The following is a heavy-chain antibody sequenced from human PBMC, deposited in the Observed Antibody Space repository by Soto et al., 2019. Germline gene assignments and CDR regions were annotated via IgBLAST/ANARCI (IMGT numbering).Heavy chain of an antibody. CDR1: GGSISSGDYY. J-gene: IGHJ5*01. Sequence: SETLSLTCTVSGGSISSGDYYWSWIRQPPGKGLEWIGYIYYSGSTYYNPSLKSRVTISVDTSKNQFSLKLSSVTAADTAVYYCARVLRFLECLDSWGQGTLVTVSS. D-gene: IGHD3-3*01. CDR2: IYYSGST. V-gene: IGHV4-30-4*01. CDR3: ARVLRFLECLDS.